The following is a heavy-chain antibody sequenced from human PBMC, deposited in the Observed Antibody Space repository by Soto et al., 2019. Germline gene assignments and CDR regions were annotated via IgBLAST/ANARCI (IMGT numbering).Heavy chain of an antibody. V-gene: IGHV4-59*01. CDR1: GGSISSYY. D-gene: IGHD6-13*01. Sequence: SETLSLTCTVSGGSISSYYWSWIRQPPGKGLEWIGYIYYSGSTNYNPSLKSRVTISVDTSKNQFSLKLSSVTAADTAVYYCARDSYSSSWYKGYYYYYGMDVWGQGTTVTV. CDR2: IYYSGST. J-gene: IGHJ6*02. CDR3: ARDSYSSSWYKGYYYYYGMDV.